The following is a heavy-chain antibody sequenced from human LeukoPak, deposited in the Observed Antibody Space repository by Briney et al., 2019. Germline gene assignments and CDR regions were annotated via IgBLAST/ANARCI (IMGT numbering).Heavy chain of an antibody. J-gene: IGHJ3*02. CDR3: ARRSLSVAGAHDAFDI. V-gene: IGHV4-59*01. D-gene: IGHD6-19*01. CDR1: GGSISSYY. Sequence: SETLSLTCTVSGGSISSYYWSWIRQPPGKGLEWIGYIYYSGSTNYNPSLKSRVTISVDTSKNQFSLKLSSVTAADTAVYYCARRSLSVAGAHDAFDIWGQGTMVTVSS. CDR2: IYYSGST.